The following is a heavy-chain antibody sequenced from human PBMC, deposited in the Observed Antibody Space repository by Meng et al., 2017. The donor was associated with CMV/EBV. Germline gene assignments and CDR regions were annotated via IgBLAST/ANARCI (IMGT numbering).Heavy chain of an antibody. Sequence: GESLKISCAASGFTFSNAWMSWVRQAPGKGLEWVGRIKSKTDGGTTDYAAPVKGRFTISRDDSKNTLYLQTNSLKTEDTAVYYCHMMIVQDYWGQGTLVTVSS. J-gene: IGHJ4*02. D-gene: IGHD3-22*01. CDR3: HMMIVQDY. CDR2: IKSKTDGGTT. V-gene: IGHV3-15*01. CDR1: GFTFSNAW.